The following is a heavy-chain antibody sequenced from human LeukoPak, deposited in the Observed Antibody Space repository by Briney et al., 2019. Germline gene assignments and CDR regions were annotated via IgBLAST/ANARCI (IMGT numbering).Heavy chain of an antibody. D-gene: IGHD2-8*01. CDR2: IYYSGST. V-gene: IGHV4-59*06. J-gene: IGHJ3*02. CDR1: GGSISSYY. CDR3: ARGRLVLMVYARAFDI. Sequence: PSETLSLTCTVSGGSISSYYWSWIRQHPGKGLEWIGYIYYSGSTYYNPSLKSRVTISVDTSKNQFSLKLSSVTAADTAVYYCARGRLVLMVYARAFDIWGQGTMVTVSS.